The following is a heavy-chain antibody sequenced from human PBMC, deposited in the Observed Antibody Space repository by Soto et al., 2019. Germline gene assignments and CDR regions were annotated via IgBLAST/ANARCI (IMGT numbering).Heavy chain of an antibody. CDR3: AIETSTCGC. D-gene: IGHD6-19*01. J-gene: IGHJ4*02. CDR2: IQQDGSEK. V-gene: IGHV3-7*05. CDR1: GFALSNYW. Sequence: EVQLVESGGGLVQPGGSLRLSCVASGFALSNYWINWVRQAPGKGLEWVANIQQDGSEKNYVDSVKGRFTSSRDNARNSLYLQMNSLRAEDTAAYYCAIETSTCGCWGQGTLVTVSS.